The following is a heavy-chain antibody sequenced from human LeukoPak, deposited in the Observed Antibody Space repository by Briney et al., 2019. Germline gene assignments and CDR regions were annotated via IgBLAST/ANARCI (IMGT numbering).Heavy chain of an antibody. CDR3: AKERASSSWKGMDV. Sequence: RAGGSLRLSCAVSGFTFTSYAMGWVRQAPGKGLEWVSAISGSGGSTCYADSVKGRFTIARDNSKNTLYLQMNSLRGEDTAVYYCAKERASSSWKGMDVWGQGTTVTVSS. V-gene: IGHV3-23*01. CDR2: ISGSGGST. D-gene: IGHD6-13*01. CDR1: GFTFTSYA. J-gene: IGHJ6*02.